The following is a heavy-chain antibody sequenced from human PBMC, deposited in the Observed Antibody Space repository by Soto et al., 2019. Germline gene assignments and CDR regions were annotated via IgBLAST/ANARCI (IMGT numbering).Heavy chain of an antibody. CDR2: INAGNGNT. D-gene: IGHD3-9*01. J-gene: IGHJ3*02. V-gene: IGHV1-3*01. CDR3: AADSKLRQFDWLSEGAFDI. CDR1: GYTFTGYA. Sequence: GASVKVSCKASGYTFTGYAMQWVRQAPGQRLEWMGWINAGNGNTKYSQKFQGRVTITRDMSTNTAYMELRSLSYEDTAMYYCAADSKLRQFDWLSEGAFDIWGQGAMVTVSS.